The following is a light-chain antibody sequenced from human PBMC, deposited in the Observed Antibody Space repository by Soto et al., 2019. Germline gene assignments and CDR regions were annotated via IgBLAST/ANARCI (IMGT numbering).Light chain of an antibody. V-gene: IGKV3-20*01. CDR1: QSVSSSN. CDR3: QQYGSSPPIT. J-gene: IGKJ5*01. Sequence: EIVLTQSPGTLSLSPGERATLSCRASQSVSSSNLAGYQQKPGQAPRLHIYGASSRATGIPDRFSGSGSGTDFTLTTSRLEPEDFAVYYCQQYGSSPPITFGQGTRLEIK. CDR2: GAS.